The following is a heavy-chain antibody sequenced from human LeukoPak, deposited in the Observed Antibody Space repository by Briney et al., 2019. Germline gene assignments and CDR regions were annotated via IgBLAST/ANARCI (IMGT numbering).Heavy chain of an antibody. CDR1: GGTFSSYG. V-gene: IGHV1-69*13. D-gene: IGHD2-2*01. CDR2: IIPIFGTA. Sequence: SVKVSCKASGGTFSSYGISWVRQAPGQGLEWMGGIIPIFGTANYAQKFQGRVTITADESTSTAYMELSSLRSEDTAVCYCASRGGEVDFVPGIDYWGQGTLVIVSS. CDR3: ASRGGEVDFVPGIDY. J-gene: IGHJ4*02.